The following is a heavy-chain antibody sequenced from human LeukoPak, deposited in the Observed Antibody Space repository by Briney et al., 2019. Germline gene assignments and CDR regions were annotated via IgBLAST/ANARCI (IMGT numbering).Heavy chain of an antibody. CDR1: VGTLTSYA. V-gene: IGHV1-69*13. Sequence: AAVNVSRMTSVGTLTSYAISRVRQAPGQGREGMGGIIHIFGTAHYAQKFQGRVTIAADESTSTDYMELSSLRSEDTAVYYCARTTTVTSFDYWGQGTLVTVSS. J-gene: IGHJ4*02. CDR3: ARTTTVTSFDY. D-gene: IGHD4-17*01. CDR2: IIHIFGTA.